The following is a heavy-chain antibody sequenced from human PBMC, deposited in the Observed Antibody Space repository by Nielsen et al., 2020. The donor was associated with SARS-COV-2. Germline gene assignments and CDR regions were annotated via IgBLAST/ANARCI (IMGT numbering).Heavy chain of an antibody. Sequence: SVKVSCKASGGTFNTYTFSWVRKGPGQGLEWMGGIIPIFGAPNYALKFQGRVAISADESTTTVYMELTSLRSEDTAVYYCAGDQEVRDVISYYYYGLDVWGQGTTVTVSS. CDR3: AGDQEVRDVISYYYYGLDV. D-gene: IGHD3-10*01. CDR2: IIPIFGAP. J-gene: IGHJ6*02. CDR1: GGTFNTYT. V-gene: IGHV1-69*13.